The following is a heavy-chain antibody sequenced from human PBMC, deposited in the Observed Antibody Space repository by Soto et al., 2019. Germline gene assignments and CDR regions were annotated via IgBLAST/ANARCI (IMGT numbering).Heavy chain of an antibody. CDR2: IGSSSVTI. V-gene: IGHV3-48*01. D-gene: IGHD2-2*01. Sequence: GGSLRLSCAASGFTLSNYVMNWVRQAPGKGLEWISCIGSSSVTIFHADSVKGRFTISRDSAKNSLYLQMNSLRAEDTAMYYWGRVPSNPWPHFFNYWGLGTLVTVTS. J-gene: IGHJ4*02. CDR1: GFTLSNYV. CDR3: GRVPSNPWPHFFNY.